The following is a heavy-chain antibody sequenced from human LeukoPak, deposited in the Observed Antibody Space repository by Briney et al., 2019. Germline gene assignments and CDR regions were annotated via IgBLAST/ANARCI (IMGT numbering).Heavy chain of an antibody. CDR3: ARDNIVVVPAAPGGWFDP. CDR2: IYYSGST. CDR1: GGSISSSSYY. Sequence: SETLSLTCTVSGGSISSSSYYWGWIRQPPGKGLVWIGSIYYSGSTYYNPSLKSRVTISVDTSKNQFSLKLSFVTAADTAVYYRARDNIVVVPAAPGGWFDPWGQGTLVTVSS. J-gene: IGHJ5*02. D-gene: IGHD2-2*01. V-gene: IGHV4-39*07.